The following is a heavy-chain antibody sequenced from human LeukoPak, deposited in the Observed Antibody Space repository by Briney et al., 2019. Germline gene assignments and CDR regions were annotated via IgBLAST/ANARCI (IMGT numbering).Heavy chain of an antibody. D-gene: IGHD1-7*01. V-gene: IGHV4-34*01. CDR2: INHSGST. J-gene: IGHJ3*02. CDR3: ARMITGTTGDAFDI. Sequence: PSETLSLTCAVYGGSFSGYYRSWIRQPPGKGLEWIGEINHSGSTNYNPSLKSRVTISVDTSKNQFSLKLSSVTAADTAVYYCARMITGTTGDAFDIWGQGTMVTVSS. CDR1: GGSFSGYY.